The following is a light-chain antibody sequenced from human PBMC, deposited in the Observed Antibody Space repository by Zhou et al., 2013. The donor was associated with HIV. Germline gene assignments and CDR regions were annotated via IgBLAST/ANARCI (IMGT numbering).Light chain of an antibody. J-gene: IGKJ2*03. Sequence: DIQMTQSPSTLSASVGDRVTITCRASQSISSSLAWYQQKPGKAPQLLIYKASILENGVPQDLAAVDLGQSFTLTIDSLQPDDFATYYCQQCSDYLFSFGQGTKLEIK. CDR3: QQCSDYLFS. CDR1: QSISSS. V-gene: IGKV1-5*03. CDR2: KAS.